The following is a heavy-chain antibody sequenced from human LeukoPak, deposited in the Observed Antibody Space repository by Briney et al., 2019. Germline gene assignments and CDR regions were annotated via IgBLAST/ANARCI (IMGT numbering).Heavy chain of an antibody. J-gene: IGHJ4*02. V-gene: IGHV1-2*06. Sequence: ASVKVSCQASGYTFTGYYMHWVRQAPGQGLEWMGRINPNSGGTNYAQKFQGRVTMTRDTSISTAYMELSRLRSDDTAVYYCARDPTGDKEDYWGQGTLVTVSS. D-gene: IGHD7-27*01. CDR3: ARDPTGDKEDY. CDR2: INPNSGGT. CDR1: GYTFTGYY.